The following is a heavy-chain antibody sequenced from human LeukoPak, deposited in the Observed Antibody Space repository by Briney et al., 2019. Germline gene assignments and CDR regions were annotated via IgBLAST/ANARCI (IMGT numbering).Heavy chain of an antibody. CDR1: GYTFIDFW. J-gene: IGHJ4*02. Sequence: GESLKISCKGSGYTFIDFWIGWVRQMPGKGLEWMGIIYPGDSNTRYSPSFQGQVTFSVDKSLSTAYLQWSSLQASDTAMYYCARLKFMNYYDDSGSGMDVWGQGTLVTVSS. CDR2: IYPGDSNT. V-gene: IGHV5-51*01. D-gene: IGHD3-22*01. CDR3: ARLKFMNYYDDSGSGMDV.